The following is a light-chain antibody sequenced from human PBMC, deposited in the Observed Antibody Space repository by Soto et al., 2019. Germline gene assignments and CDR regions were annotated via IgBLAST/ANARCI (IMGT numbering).Light chain of an antibody. CDR1: SSDVGGYNY. CDR3: SSYTSSPV. Sequence: QSVLTQPASVSGSPGQSITISCTGTSSDVGGYNYVSWYQQHPGKAPKLMIYDVSNRPSGVSNRFSGSKSGNTASLTISELQAEDEADYYCSSYTSSPVFGGGTKVTVL. CDR2: DVS. J-gene: IGLJ2*01. V-gene: IGLV2-14*01.